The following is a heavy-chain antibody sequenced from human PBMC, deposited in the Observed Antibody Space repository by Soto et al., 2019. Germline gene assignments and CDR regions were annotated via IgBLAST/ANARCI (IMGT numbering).Heavy chain of an antibody. J-gene: IGHJ4*02. CDR3: ARNLNHYFDY. V-gene: IGHV3-33*01. CDR1: GFIFSNYG. CDR2: IWSDGSDK. Sequence: PGGSLRLSCAASGFIFSNYGMHWVRQAPDKGLEWVAVIWSDGSDKYYADSVKGRFTISKDNSKNMLFLQINSLRAEDTAVYYCARNLNHYFDYWGQGTLVTVSS.